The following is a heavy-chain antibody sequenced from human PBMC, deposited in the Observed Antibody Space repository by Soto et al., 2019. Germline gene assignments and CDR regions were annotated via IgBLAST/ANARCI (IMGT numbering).Heavy chain of an antibody. D-gene: IGHD3-10*01. CDR3: ARDPVTMVRGGLDY. CDR2: INPSGGST. CDR1: GYTFTSYY. Sequence: QVQLVQSGAEVKKPGASVKVSCKASGYTFTSYYMHWVRQAPGQGLEWMGIINPSGGSTSYAQKCQGRVTMTRDTSTSTVYMERSGLRSEDTAVYYCARDPVTMVRGGLDYWGQGTLVTVSS. V-gene: IGHV1-46*01. J-gene: IGHJ4*02.